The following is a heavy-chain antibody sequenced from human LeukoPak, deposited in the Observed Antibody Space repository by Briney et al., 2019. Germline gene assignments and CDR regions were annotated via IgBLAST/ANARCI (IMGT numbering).Heavy chain of an antibody. D-gene: IGHD6-19*01. V-gene: IGHV3-74*01. CDR2: INSDGSST. CDR1: GFTFSSYW. J-gene: IGHJ6*02. Sequence: PGGSLRLSCAASGFTFSSYWMHWVRQAPGKGLVWVSRINSDGSSTSYADSVKGRFTISRDNAKNTLYLQMNSLRAEDTAVYYRARGPFTVAGDPRTYHYYGMDVWSQGTTVTVSS. CDR3: ARGPFTVAGDPRTYHYYGMDV.